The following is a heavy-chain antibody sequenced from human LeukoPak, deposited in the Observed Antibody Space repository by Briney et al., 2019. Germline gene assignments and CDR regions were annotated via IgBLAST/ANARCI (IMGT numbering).Heavy chain of an antibody. Sequence: PSETLSLTCTVSGGSVSSGSYYWSWIRQPPGKGLEWIGYIYYSGSTNYNPSLKSRVTISVDTSKNQFSLELTSVTAADTAVYYCARDLGYRYFDYWGQGTLVTVSS. J-gene: IGHJ4*02. D-gene: IGHD3-16*02. V-gene: IGHV4-61*01. CDR1: GGSVSSGSYY. CDR3: ARDLGYRYFDY. CDR2: IYYSGST.